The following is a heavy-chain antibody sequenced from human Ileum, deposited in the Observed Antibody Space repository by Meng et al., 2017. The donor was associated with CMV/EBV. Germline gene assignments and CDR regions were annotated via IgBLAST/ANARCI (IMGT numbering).Heavy chain of an antibody. V-gene: IGHV4-61*02. CDR3: AKYTTAPSASFDS. Sequence: VQLQEPVPGLVKPSQTLSLTCTVSVYSISSGKYYGSWIRQPAGKRLEWIGRIYGRGSTSYSPSLKSRVTISVDTSRNQFSLKLTSVTAADTAVYYCAKYTTAPSASFDSWGQGTLVTVSS. CDR2: IYGRGST. CDR1: VYSISSGKYY. J-gene: IGHJ4*02. D-gene: IGHD1-1*01.